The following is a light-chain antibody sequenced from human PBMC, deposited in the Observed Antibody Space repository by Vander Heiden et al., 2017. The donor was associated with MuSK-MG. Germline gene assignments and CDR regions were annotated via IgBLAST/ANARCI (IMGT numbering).Light chain of an antibody. CDR1: QDIAKY. V-gene: IGKV1-33*01. CDR2: TAS. J-gene: IGKJ3*01. CDR3: QQYDNVPLT. Sequence: DIQMTQSPSSLSASVGDRVTITCQASQDIAKYLNWYQQQSGKAPKLLIYTASNLQTGVPSRFSGNGSGTDFTFTISRLQTEDIATYYCQQYDNVPLTFGPGTKVDIK.